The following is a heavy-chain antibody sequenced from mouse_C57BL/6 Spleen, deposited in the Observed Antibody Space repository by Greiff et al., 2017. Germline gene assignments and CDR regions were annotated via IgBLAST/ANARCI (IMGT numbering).Heavy chain of an antibody. D-gene: IGHD1-1*01. V-gene: IGHV10-1*01. J-gene: IGHJ1*03. Sequence: EVQRVESGGGLVQPKGSLKLSCAASGFSFNTYAMNWVRQAPGKGLEWVARIRSKSNNYATYYADSVKDRFTISRDDSESMLYLQMNNLKTEDTAMYYCVRHRSLTTVVADWYFDVWGTGTTVTVSS. CDR3: VRHRSLTTVVADWYFDV. CDR1: GFSFNTYA. CDR2: IRSKSNNYAT.